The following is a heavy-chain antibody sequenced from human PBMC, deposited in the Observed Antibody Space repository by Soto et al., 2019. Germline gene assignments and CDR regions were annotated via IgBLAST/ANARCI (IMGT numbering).Heavy chain of an antibody. J-gene: IGHJ6*02. CDR3: AKESRYSSSTSCLYYYYYGMDV. V-gene: IGHV3-30*18. D-gene: IGHD2-2*01. CDR1: GFTFSSYG. Sequence: QVQLVESGGGVVQPGRSLRLSCAASGFTFSSYGMHWVRQAPGKGLEWVAVISYDGSNKYYADSVKGRFTISRDNSKNTLYLQMNSLRAEDTALYYCAKESRYSSSTSCLYYYYYGMDVWGQGTTVTISS. CDR2: ISYDGSNK.